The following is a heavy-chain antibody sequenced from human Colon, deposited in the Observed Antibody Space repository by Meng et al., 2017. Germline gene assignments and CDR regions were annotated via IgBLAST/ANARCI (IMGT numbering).Heavy chain of an antibody. Sequence: QVEVQCSGPGLVTSSHTLSLTCAISGYSVSSNSDAWNWIRQSPSRGLEWLARTYYSSKWNNDYAVSGKGRITINADTSPNQVSLQLNSVTPEDPAVYYCARGFLVRGIDSWGQGTLVTVSS. CDR1: GYSVSSNSDA. D-gene: IGHD3-3*01. CDR3: ARGFLVRGIDS. CDR2: TYYSSKWNN. V-gene: IGHV6-1*01. J-gene: IGHJ4*02.